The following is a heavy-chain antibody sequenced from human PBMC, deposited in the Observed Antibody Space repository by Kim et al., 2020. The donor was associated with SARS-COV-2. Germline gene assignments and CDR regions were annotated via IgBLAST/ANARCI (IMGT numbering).Heavy chain of an antibody. V-gene: IGHV4-30-4*01. CDR3: ASNWFRELLGFDP. CDR1: GGSISSGDYY. CDR2: IYYSGST. J-gene: IGHJ5*02. Sequence: SETLSLTCTVSGGSISSGDYYWSWIRQPPGKGLEWIGYIYYSGSTYYNPSLKSRVTISVDTSKNQFSLKLSSVTAADTAVYYCASNWFRELLGFDPWGQGTLVTVSS. D-gene: IGHD3-10*01.